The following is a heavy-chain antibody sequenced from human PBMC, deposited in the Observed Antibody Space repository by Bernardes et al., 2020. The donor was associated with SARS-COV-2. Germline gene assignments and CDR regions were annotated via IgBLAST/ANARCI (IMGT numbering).Heavy chain of an antibody. CDR3: ATGRYNSYYYFDY. J-gene: IGHJ4*02. V-gene: IGHV3-74*01. CDR2: IKPDGTTT. Sequence: GGSLRLSCAASGFPFSTSWMHWVRQAPGKGLEWVSRIKPDGTTTAYADSVKGRFTVSRDNAKNTLYLQMNSLRAEDTAVYYCATGRYNSYYYFDYWGQGALISVSS. CDR1: GFPFSTSW. D-gene: IGHD1-20*01.